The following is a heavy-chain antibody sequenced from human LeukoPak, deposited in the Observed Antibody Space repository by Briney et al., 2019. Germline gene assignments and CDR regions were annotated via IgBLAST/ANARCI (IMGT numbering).Heavy chain of an antibody. J-gene: IGHJ4*02. CDR2: INNAGVNT. CDR1: GFTFRDYG. D-gene: IGHD2-21*02. V-gene: IGHV3-23*01. CDR3: ARDLAIVVVTAIPINIDY. Sequence: GGSLRLSCAASGFTFRDYGMSWVRQAPGKGLEWVSSINNAGVNTHYADSVKGRFTISRDNSKNTLYLQMNSLRAEDTAVYYCARDLAIVVVTAIPINIDYWSQGTLVTVSS.